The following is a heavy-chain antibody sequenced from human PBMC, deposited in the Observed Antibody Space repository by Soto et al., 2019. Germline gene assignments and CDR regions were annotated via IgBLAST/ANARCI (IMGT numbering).Heavy chain of an antibody. CDR3: ARGGGLARAFYYYYGMDV. J-gene: IGHJ6*02. CDR1: GGSISSYY. V-gene: IGHV4-4*07. Sequence: SETLSLTCTVSGGSISSYYWIWIRQPAGKGLEWIGRIYTSGGTNYNPSLKSRVTMSVDTSKNQFSLKLSSVTAADTAVYYCARGGGLARAFYYYYGMDVWGQGTTVTVSS. D-gene: IGHD3-16*01. CDR2: IYTSGGT.